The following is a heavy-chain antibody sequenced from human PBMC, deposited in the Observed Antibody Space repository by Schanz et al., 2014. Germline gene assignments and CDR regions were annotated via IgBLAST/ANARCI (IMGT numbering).Heavy chain of an antibody. Sequence: QVQLVQSGAEVKKPGVSVKVSCKASGYTFTTYYIHWVRQAPGQGLEWMGLINPSSGTTRIAQNFQGRLTVTRDTTTSTVNRELSSLRSEDAAVDYCARGGFFDSTSFDSWGQGTLVTVSS. D-gene: IGHD2-2*01. CDR3: ARGGFFDSTSFDS. J-gene: IGHJ4*02. CDR2: INPSSGTT. V-gene: IGHV1-46*03. CDR1: GYTFTTYY.